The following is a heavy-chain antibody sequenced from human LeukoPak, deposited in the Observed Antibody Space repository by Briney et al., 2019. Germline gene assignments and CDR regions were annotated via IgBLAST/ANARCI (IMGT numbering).Heavy chain of an antibody. V-gene: IGHV1-2*06. CDR2: INPNSGGT. D-gene: IGHD3-16*01. Sequence: GASVKVSCKASGYTFTDYYMHWVRQAPGQGLEWMGRINPNSGGTNYAQKFQGRVTMTRDTSITTAYMELSRLRSDDTAVYYCAMIKDYYSDYWGQGTLATVSS. J-gene: IGHJ4*02. CDR1: GYTFTDYY. CDR3: AMIKDYYSDY.